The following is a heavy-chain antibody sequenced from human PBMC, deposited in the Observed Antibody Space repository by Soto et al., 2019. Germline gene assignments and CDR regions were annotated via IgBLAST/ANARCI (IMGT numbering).Heavy chain of an antibody. CDR3: AREEAVRIERWFDP. J-gene: IGHJ5*02. CDR1: GGSVSSHGYY. D-gene: IGHD3-10*01. Sequence: PSETLSLTCTVSGGSVSSHGYYWNWIRQHPGRGLEWIGFISYNGNTHYNSSLKNRVTISVDTSENQFSLTLSSVTAADTAVYYCAREEAVRIERWFDPWGQGTLVTVSS. CDR2: ISYNGNT. V-gene: IGHV4-31*03.